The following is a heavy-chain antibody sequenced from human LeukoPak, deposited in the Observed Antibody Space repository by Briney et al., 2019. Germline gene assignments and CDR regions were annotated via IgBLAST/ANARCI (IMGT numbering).Heavy chain of an antibody. Sequence: GGSLRLSCAASGFTFSSYSMNWVRQAPGNGLEWVSSISSSSSYIYYADSVKGRFTISRDNAKISLYLQMNSLRAEDTAVYYCARGDYGGTFGAFDIWGQGTMVTVSS. CDR2: ISSSSSYI. D-gene: IGHD4-23*01. CDR1: GFTFSSYS. CDR3: ARGDYGGTFGAFDI. V-gene: IGHV3-21*01. J-gene: IGHJ3*02.